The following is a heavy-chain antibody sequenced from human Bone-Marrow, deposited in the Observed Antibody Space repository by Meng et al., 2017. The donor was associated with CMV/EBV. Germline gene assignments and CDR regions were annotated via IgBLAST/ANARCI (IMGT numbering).Heavy chain of an antibody. Sequence: GSLRLSCIVSDDSISGYYWSWIRQPPGKGLEWIGYIYYIGSTNYNPSLKSRLTISMDTSKNQLSLEVKSVTAADTAGYYCARVGRRDGYNSHFDNWGQGTLVTVSS. CDR3: ARVGRRDGYNSHFDN. D-gene: IGHD5-24*01. CDR2: IYYIGST. V-gene: IGHV4-59*01. J-gene: IGHJ4*02. CDR1: DDSISGYY.